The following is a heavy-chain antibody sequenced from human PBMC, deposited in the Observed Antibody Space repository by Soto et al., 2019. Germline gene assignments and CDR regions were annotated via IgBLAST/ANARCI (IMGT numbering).Heavy chain of an antibody. D-gene: IGHD2-8*01. CDR3: AREIMGARYGLDV. V-gene: IGHV4-61*01. CDR1: GVPVSSGSYY. J-gene: IGHJ6*02. CDR2: VYYSGNT. Sequence: ETLSLTCTVSGVPVSSGSYYWSWIRQPPGKGLEWIGYVYYSGNTNYNPSLKSRVTISIDTSDNQFSLKLTSVTAADTAVYYCAREIMGARYGLDVWGQGTTVTVSS.